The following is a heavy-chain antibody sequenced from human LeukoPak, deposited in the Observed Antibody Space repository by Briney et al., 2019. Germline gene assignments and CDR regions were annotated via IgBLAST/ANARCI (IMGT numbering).Heavy chain of an antibody. CDR1: GSSFTSYW. V-gene: IGHV5-51*01. J-gene: IGHJ3*02. D-gene: IGHD1-26*01. CDR2: IYPGDSDA. CDR3: AAVGATHYDAFDI. Sequence: RGESLKISCKGSGSSFTSYWIGWVRQMPGKGLEWMGIIYPGDSDARYSPSFQGQVTISADKSISTAYLQWSSLKASDTAMYYCAAVGATHYDAFDIWGQGTMVTVSS.